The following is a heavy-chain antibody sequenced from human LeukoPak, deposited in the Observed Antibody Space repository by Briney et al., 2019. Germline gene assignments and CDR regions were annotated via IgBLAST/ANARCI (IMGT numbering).Heavy chain of an antibody. CDR3: ASSVDRDSSGYDRPPGY. CDR2: ISSNGGST. D-gene: IGHD3-22*01. V-gene: IGHV3-64*01. CDR1: GFTFSSYA. J-gene: IGHJ4*02. Sequence: GGSLRLSCAASGFTFSSYAMSWVRQAPGKGLEYVSAISSNGGSTYYANSVKGRFTISRDISKNTIYLQMNSLRGDDTAVYFCASSVDRDSSGYDRPPGYWGQGTLVTVSS.